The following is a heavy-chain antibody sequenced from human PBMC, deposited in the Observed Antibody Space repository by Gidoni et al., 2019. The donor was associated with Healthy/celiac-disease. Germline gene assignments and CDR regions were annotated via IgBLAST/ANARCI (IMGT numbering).Heavy chain of an antibody. CDR3: AKAYRGGYYDSSGYSY. Sequence: EVQLLESGGGLVQPGGSLRLSCAASGFTFSSYAMSWVRQAPGKGLEWVSAISGSGGSTYYADSVKGRFTISRDNSKNTLYLQMNSLRAEDTAVYYCAKAYRGGYYDSSGYSYWGQGTLVTVSS. CDR2: ISGSGGST. J-gene: IGHJ4*02. CDR1: GFTFSSYA. V-gene: IGHV3-23*01. D-gene: IGHD3-22*01.